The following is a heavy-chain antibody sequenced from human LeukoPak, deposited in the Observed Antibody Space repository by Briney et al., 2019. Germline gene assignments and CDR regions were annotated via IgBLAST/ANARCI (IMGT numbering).Heavy chain of an antibody. V-gene: IGHV5-51*01. CDR3: VRQRGASGTINHFDP. CDR2: VNPGDSGT. D-gene: IGHD3-10*01. Sequence: GESLKIFCWAATYSFTTYGIGWLRRMTPTGGEWLAAVNPGDSGTRYSPSFQGQVVISADKSIRTAYLQPNTLKTSDTAMYYCVRQRGASGTINHFDPWGQGTLVTVSS. J-gene: IGHJ5*02. CDR1: TYSFTTYG.